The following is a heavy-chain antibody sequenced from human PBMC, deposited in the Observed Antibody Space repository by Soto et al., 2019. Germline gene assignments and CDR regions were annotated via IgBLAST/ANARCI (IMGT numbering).Heavy chain of an antibody. CDR2: INHSGST. CDR1: GGSISSGGYS. D-gene: IGHD2-8*02. J-gene: IGHJ4*02. V-gene: IGHV4-30-2*01. CDR3: ARDKITGLFDY. Sequence: PSETLSLTCAVSGGSISSGGYSWTWIRQTPGKGLQWIGQINHSGSTNYNPSLKSRVTISVDTSKNQFSLKLTSVTAADTAVYYCARDKITGLFDYWGQGTLVTVSS.